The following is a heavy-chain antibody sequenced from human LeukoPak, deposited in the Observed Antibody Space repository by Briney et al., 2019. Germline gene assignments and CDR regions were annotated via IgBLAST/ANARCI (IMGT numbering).Heavy chain of an antibody. CDR3: ARAHSYAFDY. CDR2: ISSTTTAI. D-gene: IGHD5-18*01. CDR1: GFPFSCYR. Sequence: PGGALRLSCAASGFPFSCYRMNWVRQTPGKGLECVSSISSTTTAISYADSVKGRFTISRDNAKNSLYLQMNSLRVEDTAVYYCARAHSYAFDYWGQGILVTVSS. V-gene: IGHV3-48*04. J-gene: IGHJ4*02.